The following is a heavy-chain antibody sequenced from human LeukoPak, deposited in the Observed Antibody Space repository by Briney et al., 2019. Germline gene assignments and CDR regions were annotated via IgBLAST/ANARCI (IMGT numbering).Heavy chain of an antibody. D-gene: IGHD3-3*01. Sequence: GGSLRLSCAASGFTFSSYAMTWVRQAPGKGLEWVSTISGSGRSTYYADSVKGRFTISRDNSKDTLYLQMNSLRAEDTAVYHCAKDKKYYDFWSGHDAFDIWGQGTLVTVSS. CDR1: GFTFSSYA. V-gene: IGHV3-23*01. CDR2: ISGSGRST. CDR3: AKDKKYYDFWSGHDAFDI. J-gene: IGHJ3*02.